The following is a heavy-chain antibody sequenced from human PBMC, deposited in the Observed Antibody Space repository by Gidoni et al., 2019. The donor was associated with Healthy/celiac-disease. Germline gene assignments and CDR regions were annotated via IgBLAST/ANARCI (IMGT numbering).Heavy chain of an antibody. CDR1: GGSISSYY. Sequence: QVQLQESGPGLVKPSETLSLTCTVPGGSISSYYWSWIRQPPGKGLVWIGYIYYSGSTNYNPSLKSRVTISVDTSKNQFSLKLSSVTAADTAVYYCARRDYYGYYFDYWGQGTLVTVSS. D-gene: IGHD3-10*01. CDR2: IYYSGST. CDR3: ARRDYYGYYFDY. V-gene: IGHV4-59*01. J-gene: IGHJ4*02.